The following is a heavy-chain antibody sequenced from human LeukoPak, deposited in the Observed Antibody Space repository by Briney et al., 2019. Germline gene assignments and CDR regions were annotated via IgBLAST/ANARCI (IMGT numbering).Heavy chain of an antibody. Sequence: QAGGSLRLSCAASGFTFSSYWMHWVRQAPGKGLVWVSRINSDGSSTSYADSVKGRFTISRDNAKNTLYLQMNSLRAEDTAVYYCARGYSGSYYGYWGQGTLVTVSS. D-gene: IGHD1-26*01. J-gene: IGHJ4*02. CDR1: GFTFSSYW. CDR3: ARGYSGSYYGY. V-gene: IGHV3-74*01. CDR2: INSDGSST.